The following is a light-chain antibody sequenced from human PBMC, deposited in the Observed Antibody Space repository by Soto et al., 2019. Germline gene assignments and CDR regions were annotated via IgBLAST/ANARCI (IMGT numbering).Light chain of an antibody. V-gene: IGKV3-20*01. J-gene: IGKJ1*01. CDR1: QSVSSSY. CDR2: DAS. CDR3: QQYVRSPPSWT. Sequence: ETVLTQSPGTLSLSPGERATRSCRASQSVSSSYLAWYQQKPGQAPRLLIYDASSRATGIPDRFSGSGSGTDFTLTISRLEPEDFAVYYCQQYVRSPPSWTFGQGTQVEIK.